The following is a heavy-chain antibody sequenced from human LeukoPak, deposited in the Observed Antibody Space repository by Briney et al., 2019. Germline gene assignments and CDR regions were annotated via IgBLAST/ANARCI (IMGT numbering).Heavy chain of an antibody. Sequence: GVSLRLSCAASGFTFSSYAMHWVRQAPGKGLEWVAVISYDGSNKYYADSVKGRFTISRDNSKNTLYLQMNSLRAEDTAVYYCARAGHRVSGSFDIWGQGTMVTVSS. D-gene: IGHD6-13*01. J-gene: IGHJ3*02. CDR2: ISYDGSNK. CDR1: GFTFSSYA. CDR3: ARAGHRVSGSFDI. V-gene: IGHV3-30*04.